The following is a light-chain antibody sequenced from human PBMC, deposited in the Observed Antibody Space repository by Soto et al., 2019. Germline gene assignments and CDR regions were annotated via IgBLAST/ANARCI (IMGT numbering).Light chain of an antibody. V-gene: IGKV3-20*01. CDR2: GIS. CDR3: QQYVTSSPRT. Sequence: IVLTQSPGTLSLSPGARATLSCRAIHTISSSYLAWYQQKPGQAPRLLMYGISRRATGIPDRFSGSGSGTDFTLTITRLEPEDFAVYYCQQYVTSSPRTFGQGTKVDI. J-gene: IGKJ1*01. CDR1: HTISSSY.